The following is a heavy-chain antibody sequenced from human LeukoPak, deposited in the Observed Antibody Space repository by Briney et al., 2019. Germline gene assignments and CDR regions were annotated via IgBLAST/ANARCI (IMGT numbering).Heavy chain of an antibody. Sequence: SETLSLTCAVSGGSISSYYWSWIRQPAGKGLEWIGRIYTSGSTNYNPSLKSRVTMSVDTSKNQFSLKLSSVTAADTAVYYCARGRWWRDWFDPWGQGTLVTVSS. CDR1: GGSISSYY. J-gene: IGHJ5*02. CDR3: ARGRWWRDWFDP. CDR2: IYTSGST. D-gene: IGHD2-15*01. V-gene: IGHV4-4*07.